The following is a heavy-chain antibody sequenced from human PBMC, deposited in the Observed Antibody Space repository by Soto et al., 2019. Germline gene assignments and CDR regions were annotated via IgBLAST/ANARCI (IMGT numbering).Heavy chain of an antibody. D-gene: IGHD3-3*01. V-gene: IGHV4-39*01. J-gene: IGHJ4*02. CDR3: ARHVGFWRGYSGFDY. CDR2: IYYSGST. Sequence: SETLSLTCTVSGGSISSGDYYWSWIRQPPGKGLEWIGYIYYSGSTYYNPSLKSRVTISVDTSKNQFSLKLSSVTAADTAVYYCARHVGFWRGYSGFDYWGQGTLVTVSS. CDR1: GGSISSGDYY.